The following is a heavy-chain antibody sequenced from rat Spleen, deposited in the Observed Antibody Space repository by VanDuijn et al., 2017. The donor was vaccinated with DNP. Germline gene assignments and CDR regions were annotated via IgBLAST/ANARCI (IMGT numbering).Heavy chain of an antibody. CDR1: GFTFNNYW. J-gene: IGHJ4*01. CDR3: ARVGDLHDGGDGDVLDA. V-gene: IGHV5-31*01. CDR2: ISSSGGNT. Sequence: EVQLVESGGDLVQPGRSLKLSCLASGFTFNNYWMTWIRQVPGKGLDWVASISSSGGNTYYPDSVKGRFTISRDNAKNTLSLQMNSLRSEDTATYYCARVGDLHDGGDGDVLDAWGQGTSVTVSS. D-gene: IGHD1-12*02.